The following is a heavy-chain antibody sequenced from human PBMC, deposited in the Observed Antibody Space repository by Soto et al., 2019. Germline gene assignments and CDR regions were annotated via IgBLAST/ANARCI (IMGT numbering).Heavy chain of an antibody. D-gene: IGHD5-12*01. CDR2: INPNSGGT. J-gene: IGHJ6*02. Sequence: ASVKVSCKASGYTFTGYYMHWVRQAPGQGLEWMGWINPNSGGTNYAQKFQGRATMTRDTSISTAYMELSRLRSDDTAVYYCARDFVDIVATRPGYYYGMDVWGQGTTVTVSS. CDR3: ARDFVDIVATRPGYYYGMDV. CDR1: GYTFTGYY. V-gene: IGHV1-2*02.